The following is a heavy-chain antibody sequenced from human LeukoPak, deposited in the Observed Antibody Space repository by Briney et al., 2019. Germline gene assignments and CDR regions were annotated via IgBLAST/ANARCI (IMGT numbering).Heavy chain of an antibody. CDR1: GFTFSTYA. CDR2: ISGSGGST. D-gene: IGHD3-10*01. Sequence: PGGSLRLSCAASGFTFSTYAMSWVRQAPGKGLEWVSAISGSGGSTYYADSVKGRFTISRDNSKNTLYLQMNSLRAEDTAVYYCAKDRAGLLWFGEWDYWGQGTLVTVSS. J-gene: IGHJ4*02. CDR3: AKDRAGLLWFGEWDY. V-gene: IGHV3-23*01.